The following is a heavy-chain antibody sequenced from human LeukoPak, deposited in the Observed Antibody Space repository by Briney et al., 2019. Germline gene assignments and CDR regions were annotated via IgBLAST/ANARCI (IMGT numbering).Heavy chain of an antibody. Sequence: SETLSLTCTVSGYSISSGYYWGWIRQPPGKGLEWIGYIYDSGSTNYNPSLKSRVTISVDTSKNQFSLKLSSVTAADTAVYYCACLTTADAFDIWGQGTMVTVSS. J-gene: IGHJ3*02. V-gene: IGHV4-61*01. D-gene: IGHD3-22*01. CDR1: GYSISSGYY. CDR2: IYDSGST. CDR3: ACLTTADAFDI.